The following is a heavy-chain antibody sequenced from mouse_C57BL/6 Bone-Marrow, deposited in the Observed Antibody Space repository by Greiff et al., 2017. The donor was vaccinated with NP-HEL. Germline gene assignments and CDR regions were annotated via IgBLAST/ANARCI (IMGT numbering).Heavy chain of an antibody. CDR1: GYSIISGYY. CDR3: AREGCYYGSPFAY. D-gene: IGHD1-1*01. V-gene: IGHV3-6*01. Sequence: DVQLQESGPGLVKPSQSLSLTCSVTGYSIISGYYWNWIRQFPGNKLEWMAYISYDGSNNYNPSLKNRISITRDISKNQFFLKLTSVTTEDTATYYCAREGCYYGSPFAYWGQGTLVTVSA. J-gene: IGHJ3*01. CDR2: ISYDGSN.